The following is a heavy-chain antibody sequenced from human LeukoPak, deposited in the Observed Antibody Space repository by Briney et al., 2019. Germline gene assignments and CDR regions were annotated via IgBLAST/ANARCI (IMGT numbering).Heavy chain of an antibody. CDR1: GLTFSDYY. Sequence: GGSLRLSCAASGLTFSDYYMSWIRQAPGKGLEWVSYISSSGSTIYYADSVKGRFTISRDNAKNSLYLQMNSLRAEDTAVYYCARLIVVVTAVDYWGQGTLVTVSS. D-gene: IGHD2-21*02. V-gene: IGHV3-11*01. CDR3: ARLIVVVTAVDY. CDR2: ISSSGSTI. J-gene: IGHJ4*02.